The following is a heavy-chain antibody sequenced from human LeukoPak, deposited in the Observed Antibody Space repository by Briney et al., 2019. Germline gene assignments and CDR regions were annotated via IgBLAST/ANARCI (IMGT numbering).Heavy chain of an antibody. CDR3: AKGPLRGTAAAIDY. V-gene: IGHV3-30*18. CDR2: ISYDGRNK. J-gene: IGHJ4*02. Sequence: PGGSLRLPCAAPGFTFNNYGMHWVRQAPGKGLEWVAVISYDGRNKHYPDSVKGRFTISRDISTDTLWLQMDGLRTEDTAVYYCAKGPLRGTAAAIDYWGQGTLVTVSS. CDR1: GFTFNNYG. D-gene: IGHD2-2*01.